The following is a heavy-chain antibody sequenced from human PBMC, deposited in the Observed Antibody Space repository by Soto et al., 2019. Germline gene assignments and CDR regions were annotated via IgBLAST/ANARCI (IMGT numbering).Heavy chain of an antibody. J-gene: IGHJ4*02. CDR2: ISGRDGKT. D-gene: IGHD3-3*01. CDR3: ARWSYLDY. Sequence: GGSLRLSCVASGFSFGSYALTWVRQAPGKGLEWVSTISGRDGKTFYADAVKGRFSISRDLAQSTLYLQMNSLRADDTAIYCCARWSYLDYWGQGTRVTVCS. CDR1: GFSFGSYA. V-gene: IGHV3-23*01.